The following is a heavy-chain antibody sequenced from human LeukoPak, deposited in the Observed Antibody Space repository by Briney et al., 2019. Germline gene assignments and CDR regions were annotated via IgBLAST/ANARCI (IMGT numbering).Heavy chain of an antibody. V-gene: IGHV4-59*12. Sequence: PSETLSLACSVSGGSISSYYWSWIRQPPGKGLEWIGYIFYSGRTSYNPSLKSRVTLSVDTSKNQFSLKLTSVTAADTAVYYCARDGGHIWNYDYWGQGTLVTVSS. D-gene: IGHD1-7*01. CDR1: GGSISSYY. CDR2: IFYSGRT. CDR3: ARDGGHIWNYDY. J-gene: IGHJ4*02.